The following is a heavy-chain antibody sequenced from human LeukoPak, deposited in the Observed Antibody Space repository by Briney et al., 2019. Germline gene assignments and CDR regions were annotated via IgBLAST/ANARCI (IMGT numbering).Heavy chain of an antibody. D-gene: IGHD3-16*01. V-gene: IGHV3-21*01. CDR1: GFTFSSYA. CDR2: ISSSSSYI. Sequence: GGSLRLSCAASGFTFSSYAMSWVRQAPGKGLEWVSSISSSSSYIYYADSVKGRFTISRDNAKNSLYLQMNSLRAEDTAVYYCARGLRGMTTLRYWGQGTLVTVSS. J-gene: IGHJ4*02. CDR3: ARGLRGMTTLRY.